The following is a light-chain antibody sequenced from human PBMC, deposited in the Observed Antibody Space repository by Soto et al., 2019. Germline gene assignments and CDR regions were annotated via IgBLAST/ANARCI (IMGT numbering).Light chain of an antibody. Sequence: DIVMTQSPDSLAVSLGERATINCKSSQSVLYSSNNKNYLAWYQQKPGQPPKLLIYWASTRESGVPDRFSGSGSGTDFTLRISSLQAEDVAVYYCQQYYSPPLPFGGGTKVEIK. CDR2: WAS. CDR3: QQYYSPPLP. J-gene: IGKJ4*01. CDR1: QSVLYSSNNKNY. V-gene: IGKV4-1*01.